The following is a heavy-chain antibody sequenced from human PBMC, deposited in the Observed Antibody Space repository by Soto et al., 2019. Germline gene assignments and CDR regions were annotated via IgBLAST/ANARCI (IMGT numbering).Heavy chain of an antibody. CDR3: ARVPYPLSTLDY. CDR2: INPNSGGT. J-gene: IGHJ4*02. V-gene: IGHV1-2*02. Sequence: ASVKVSGKASGYTFTGYYMHWVRQAPGQGLEWMGWINPNSGGTNYAQKFQGRVTMTRDTSISTAYMELSRLRSDDTAVYYCARVPYPLSTLDYWGQGTLVTVSS. CDR1: GYTFTGYY.